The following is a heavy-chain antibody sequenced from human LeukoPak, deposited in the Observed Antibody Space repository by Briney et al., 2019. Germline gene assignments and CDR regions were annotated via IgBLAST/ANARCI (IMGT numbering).Heavy chain of an antibody. D-gene: IGHD5-24*01. Sequence: GSVKVSCKASGYTFTSCDINWVRQATGQGLEWMGWMNPNSGNTGYAQKFQGRVTITRNTSISTAYMELSSLRSEDTAVYYCAMATIKGGFDYWGQGTLVTVSS. V-gene: IGHV1-8*03. J-gene: IGHJ4*02. CDR1: GYTFTSCD. CDR2: MNPNSGNT. CDR3: AMATIKGGFDY.